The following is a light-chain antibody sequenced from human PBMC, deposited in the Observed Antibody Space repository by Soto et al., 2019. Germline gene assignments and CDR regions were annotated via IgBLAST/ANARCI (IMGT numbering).Light chain of an antibody. CDR3: SSYTISSTYV. Sequence: ALTQPASVSGSPGQSITISCTGTSSDVGGYNFVSWYQQHPGKAPKLLIYDVSDRPSGVSNRFSGSKSGNTASLTISGLQAEDEADYYCSSYTISSTYVFGTGTKLTVL. V-gene: IGLV2-14*01. CDR1: SSDVGGYNF. CDR2: DVS. J-gene: IGLJ1*01.